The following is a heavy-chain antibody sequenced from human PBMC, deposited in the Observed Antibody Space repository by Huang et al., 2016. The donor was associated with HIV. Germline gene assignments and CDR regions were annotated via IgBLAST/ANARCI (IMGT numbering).Heavy chain of an antibody. CDR1: GGSFSAYY. J-gene: IGHJ5*02. CDR2: IRHSGNT. D-gene: IGHD3-3*01. Sequence: QVQLQQWGAGLLKTSETLSLTCAVYGGSFSAYYWTWIRQPPGKGLEWIGKIRHSGNTNYNPSLKSRVNISVDTSKNQFSLKLRSVTAADTAVYYCAAGSRGIFGVVIRTNWFDPWGQGTLVTVSS. V-gene: IGHV4-34*01. CDR3: AAGSRGIFGVVIRTNWFDP.